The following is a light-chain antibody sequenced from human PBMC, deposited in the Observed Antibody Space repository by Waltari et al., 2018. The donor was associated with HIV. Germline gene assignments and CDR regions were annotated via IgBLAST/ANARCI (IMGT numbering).Light chain of an antibody. V-gene: IGKV3-15*01. J-gene: IGKJ2*01. Sequence: VMTPSPATLSVSPGESVTLPCTASQTVSTKLAWYQQKPGQAPRLLIYGASTRAPGLPARFSGSGSGTEFTLTISNLQSEDSAVYYCQQYNNWPPNTFGQGTKLEIK. CDR2: GAS. CDR3: QQYNNWPPNT. CDR1: QTVSTK.